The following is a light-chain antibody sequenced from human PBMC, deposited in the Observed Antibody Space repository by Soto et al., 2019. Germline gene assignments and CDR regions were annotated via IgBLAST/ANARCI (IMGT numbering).Light chain of an antibody. CDR2: GNS. CDR3: QSYDSSLSGWV. CDR1: SSNIGAGYD. V-gene: IGLV1-40*01. J-gene: IGLJ3*02. Sequence: QSVLTQPPSVSGAPGQWVTISCTESSSNIGAGYDVHWYQQLPGTAPKLLIYGNSNRPSGVPDRFSGSKSGTSASLAITGLQAEDEADYYCQSYDSSLSGWVFGGGTKLTVL.